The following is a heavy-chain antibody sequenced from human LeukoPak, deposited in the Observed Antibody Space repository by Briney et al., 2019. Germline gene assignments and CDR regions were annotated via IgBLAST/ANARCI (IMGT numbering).Heavy chain of an antibody. CDR3: ARARGRGLYYDILSLDY. D-gene: IGHD3-9*01. CDR1: GGTFSSYA. V-gene: IGHV1-69*13. J-gene: IGHJ4*02. Sequence: ASVKVSCKASGGTFSSYAISWVRQAPGQGLEWMGGIIPIFGTANYAQKFLGRVTITADESTSTAYMELSSLRSEDTAVYYCARARGRGLYYDILSLDYWGQGTLVTVSS. CDR2: IIPIFGTA.